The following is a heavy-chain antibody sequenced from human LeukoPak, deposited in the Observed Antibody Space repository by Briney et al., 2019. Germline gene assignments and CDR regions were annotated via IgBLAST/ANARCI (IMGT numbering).Heavy chain of an antibody. CDR3: ARGVNDFWSGAHNL. V-gene: IGHV1-2*02. D-gene: IGHD3-3*01. CDR2: INPNSGGT. Sequence: ASVKVSCKASGYTFTRYYMHWVRQAPGQRLEWMGWINPNSGGTNYAQKFQGRVTMTRDTSISTAYMELSRLRSDDTAVYYCARGVNDFWSGAHNLWGQGTLVTVSS. CDR1: GYTFTRYY. J-gene: IGHJ4*02.